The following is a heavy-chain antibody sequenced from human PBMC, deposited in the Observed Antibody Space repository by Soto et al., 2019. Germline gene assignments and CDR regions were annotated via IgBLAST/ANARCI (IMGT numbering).Heavy chain of an antibody. CDR2: ISSNGVGT. D-gene: IGHD6-6*01. CDR3: ARRARPDFYYMDV. CDR1: GFTFSNYW. V-gene: IGHV3-64*01. Sequence: GGSLRLSCAASGFTFSNYWMSWVRQAPGKGLEYVSGISSNGVGTYYANSVQGRFTISRDNSKNTVYLQMGSLRPEDMAVYYCARRARPDFYYMDVWGKGTTVTVSS. J-gene: IGHJ6*03.